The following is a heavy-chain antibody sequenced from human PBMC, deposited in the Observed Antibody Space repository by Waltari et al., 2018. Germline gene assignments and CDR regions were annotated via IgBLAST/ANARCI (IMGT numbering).Heavy chain of an antibody. V-gene: IGHV3-21*01. Sequence: EVQLVESGGGLVKPGGSLRLSCADSGFTFSSYRMNWVRQAPGKGLEWASSISSSSSYIYYADSVKGRFTISRDNAKNSLYLQMNSLRAEDTAVYYCARARSRIAAAEETYYYGMDVWGQGTTVTVSS. J-gene: IGHJ6*02. CDR1: GFTFSSYR. D-gene: IGHD6-13*01. CDR2: ISSSSSYI. CDR3: ARARSRIAAAEETYYYGMDV.